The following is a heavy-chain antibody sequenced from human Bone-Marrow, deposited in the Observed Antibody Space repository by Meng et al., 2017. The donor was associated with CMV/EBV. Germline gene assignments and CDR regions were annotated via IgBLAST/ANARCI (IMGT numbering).Heavy chain of an antibody. CDR3: AIGRYQLLFPVYYYYGMDV. Sequence: SVKVSCKASGYTFTSYGISWVRQAPGQGLEWMGGIIPIFGTANYAQKFQGRVTITTDESTSTAYMELSSLRSEDTAVYYCAIGRYQLLFPVYYYYGMDVWGQGTTVTVYS. V-gene: IGHV1-69*05. J-gene: IGHJ6*02. CDR1: GYTFTSYG. CDR2: IIPIFGTA. D-gene: IGHD2-2*01.